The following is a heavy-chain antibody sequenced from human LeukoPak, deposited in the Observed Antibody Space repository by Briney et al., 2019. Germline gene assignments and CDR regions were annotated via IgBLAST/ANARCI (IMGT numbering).Heavy chain of an antibody. J-gene: IGHJ4*02. V-gene: IGHV4-39*07. CDR2: IYYSGST. CDR1: GGSISSSSYY. CDR3: VRPNDSSGVYYFDY. Sequence: SETLSLTCTVSGGSISSSSYYWGWIRQPPGKGLEWIGSIYYSGSTYYNPSLKSRVTISVDTSKNQFSLKLSSVTAADTAVYYCVRPNDSSGVYYFDYWGQGTLVTVSS. D-gene: IGHD3-22*01.